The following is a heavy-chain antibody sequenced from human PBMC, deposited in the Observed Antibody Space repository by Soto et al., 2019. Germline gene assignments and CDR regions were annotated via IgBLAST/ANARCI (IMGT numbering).Heavy chain of an antibody. V-gene: IGHV1-46*04. CDR1: GFTFTSYF. D-gene: IGHD1-26*01. CDR2: INLRGDKT. CDR3: AREVSVGVGATDY. J-gene: IGHJ4*02. Sequence: GASVKVSCKASGFTFTSYFMHWVRRAPGQGLEWMAVINLRGDKTSFAQQLQGRVTVTKDTSTNTLYMELNSLRSDDTAVYYCAREVSVGVGATDYWGQGTLVTVSS.